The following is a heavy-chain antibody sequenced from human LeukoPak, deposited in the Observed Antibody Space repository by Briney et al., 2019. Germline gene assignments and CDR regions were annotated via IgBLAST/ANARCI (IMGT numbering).Heavy chain of an antibody. CDR3: ARHTTAVLRGARGMDV. CDR2: IYSGGST. Sequence: GGSLRLSCAASGFIVSSNYISWVRQAPGKGLEWVSVIYSGGSTYYADSVKGRFTISRDNSKNTVYLQMSSLRAEDTAVYYCARHTTAVLRGARGMDVWGQGSTVTVSS. J-gene: IGHJ6*02. CDR1: GFIVSSNY. D-gene: IGHD3-10*01. V-gene: IGHV3-53*01.